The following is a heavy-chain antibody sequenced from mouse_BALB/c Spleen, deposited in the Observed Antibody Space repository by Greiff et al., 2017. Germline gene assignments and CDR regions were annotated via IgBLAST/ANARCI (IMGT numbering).Heavy chain of an antibody. J-gene: IGHJ1*01. CDR1: GFSLTSYG. D-gene: IGHD1-1*01. V-gene: IGHV2-9*02. Sequence: QVQLKESGPGLVAPSQSLSITCTVSGFSLTSYGVHWVRQPPGKGLEWLGVIWAGGSTNYNSALMSRLSISKDNSKSQVFLKMNSLQTDDTAMYYCARDPYYGSSYWYFDVWGAGTTVTVSS. CDR2: IWAGGST. CDR3: ARDPYYGSSYWYFDV.